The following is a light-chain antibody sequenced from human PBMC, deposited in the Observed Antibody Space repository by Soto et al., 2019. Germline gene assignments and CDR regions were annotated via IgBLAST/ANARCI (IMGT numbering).Light chain of an antibody. Sequence: DLPLTQSPSFLSASVGDRVTITCRASQGIGSYLGWYQQAPGEAPKLLIYGASTLQSGVPSRFGGSGSGTEFTLTISSLQPEDVATYFCQQLNTYPAFGGGTKVDIK. CDR2: GAS. J-gene: IGKJ4*01. CDR1: QGIGSY. V-gene: IGKV1-9*01. CDR3: QQLNTYPA.